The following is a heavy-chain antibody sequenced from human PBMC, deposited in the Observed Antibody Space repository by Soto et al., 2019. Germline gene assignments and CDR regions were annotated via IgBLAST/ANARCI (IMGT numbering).Heavy chain of an antibody. Sequence: GSLRLSCAASGFTFSSYWMYWFRQAPGKGLVWVSRINGDGSSTTYADSVKGRFTIPRDNAKNTLYLHMNSLRAEDTAVYYCARWFTYGNFDYFDYWGQGTQVTVSS. CDR2: INGDGSST. CDR3: ARWFTYGNFDYFDY. D-gene: IGHD3-10*01. CDR1: GFTFSSYW. J-gene: IGHJ4*02. V-gene: IGHV3-74*01.